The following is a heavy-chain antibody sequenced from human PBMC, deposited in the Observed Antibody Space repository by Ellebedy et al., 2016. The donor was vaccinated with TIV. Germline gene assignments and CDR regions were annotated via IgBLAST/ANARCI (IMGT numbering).Heavy chain of an antibody. CDR1: GGSISSYY. Sequence: SETLSLTCTVSGGSISSYYWSWIRQPPGKGLEWIGYIYYSGSTNYNPSLKSRVTRSVDTSKNQFSLKLSSVTAADTAVYYCARDGSSYGWFDPWGQGTLVTVSS. CDR2: IYYSGST. D-gene: IGHD2-15*01. CDR3: ARDGSSYGWFDP. V-gene: IGHV4-59*01. J-gene: IGHJ5*02.